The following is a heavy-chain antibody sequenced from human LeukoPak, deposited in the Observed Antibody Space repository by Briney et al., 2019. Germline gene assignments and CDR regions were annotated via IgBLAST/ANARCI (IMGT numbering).Heavy chain of an antibody. CDR3: ARRPAGRAGFDL. V-gene: IGHV5-51*01. D-gene: IGHD6-13*01. J-gene: IGHJ3*01. CDR1: GYGFSSYG. CDR2: IFPHDSDA. Sequence: GESLKISCQGSGYGFSSYGIGWVRQMPGKGLEWMGVIFPHDSDATYSPSFQGQISFSADRSINTAYLQWHSLKASDTAIYYCARRPAGRAGFDLWGQGTLVIVSA.